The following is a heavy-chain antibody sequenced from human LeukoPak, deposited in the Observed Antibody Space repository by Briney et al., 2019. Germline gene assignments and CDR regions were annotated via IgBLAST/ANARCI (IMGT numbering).Heavy chain of an antibody. V-gene: IGHV3-23*01. D-gene: IGHD5-18*01. CDR1: GFTFSSDA. CDR2: ISGSGGST. J-gene: IGHJ6*03. CDR3: ARHLGYSYGYYYYYMDV. Sequence: GGSLRLSCAASGFTFSSDAMSWVRQAPGKGLEWVSAISGSGGSTYYADSVKGRFTISRDNSKNTLYLQMNSLRAEDTAVYYCARHLGYSYGYYYYYMDVWGKGTTVTVSS.